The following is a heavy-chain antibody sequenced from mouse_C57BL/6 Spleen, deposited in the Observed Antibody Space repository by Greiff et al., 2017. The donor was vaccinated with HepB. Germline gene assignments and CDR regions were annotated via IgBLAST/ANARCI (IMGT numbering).Heavy chain of an antibody. CDR3: TRPYPGNFDY. Sequence: VQGVESGAELVRPGASVTLSCKASGYTFTDYEMHWVKQTPVHGLEWIGAIDPETGGTAYNQKFKGKAILTADKSSSTAYMELRSLTSEDSAVYYCTRPYPGNFDYWGQGTTLTVSS. V-gene: IGHV1-15*01. CDR1: GYTFTDYE. D-gene: IGHD5-1-1*01. J-gene: IGHJ2*01. CDR2: IDPETGGT.